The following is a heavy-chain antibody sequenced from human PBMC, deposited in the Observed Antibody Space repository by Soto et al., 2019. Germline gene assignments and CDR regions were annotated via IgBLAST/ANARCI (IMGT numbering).Heavy chain of an antibody. J-gene: IGHJ2*01. CDR1: GGFFSDYY. D-gene: IGHD2-2*01. CDR3: AREVPSRYFDL. V-gene: IGHV4-34*01. Sequence: QVRLQQWGAGLLKPSETLSVTCAVYGGFFSDYYWTWIRQPPGKGLEWIGEINHRGSTNYNPSLKSRDTISVDTSKNQFSLKLSSVTAADTAVYYCAREVPSRYFDLWGRGTPVTVSS. CDR2: INHRGST.